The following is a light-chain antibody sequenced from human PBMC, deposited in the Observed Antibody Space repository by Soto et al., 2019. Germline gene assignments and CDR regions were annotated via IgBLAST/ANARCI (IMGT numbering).Light chain of an antibody. V-gene: IGLV3-21*02. Sequence: SYELTQPPSVSVAPGQTARITCGGNNIGSKSVHWYQQKPGQAPVLVVDDDSARPSGIPERFSGSNSGNTATLTISRVEAGDEADYYSQVWDSSSDHVVFGGGTKLTVL. CDR3: QVWDSSSDHVV. CDR1: NIGSKS. CDR2: DDS. J-gene: IGLJ2*01.